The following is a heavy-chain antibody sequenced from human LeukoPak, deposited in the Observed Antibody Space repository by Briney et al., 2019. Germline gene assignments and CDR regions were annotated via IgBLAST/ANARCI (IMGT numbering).Heavy chain of an antibody. D-gene: IGHD3-10*01. J-gene: IGHJ5*02. CDR3: AKAVIRFGELIYGNWFDP. CDR1: GFTFDDYA. CDR2: ISWNSGSI. V-gene: IGHV3-9*01. Sequence: TGGSLRLSCAASGFTFDDYAMHWVRQAPGKGLEWVSGISWNSGSIGYADSVKGRFTISRDNAKNSLYLQMNSLRAEDTALYYCAKAVIRFGELIYGNWFDPWGQGTLVTVSS.